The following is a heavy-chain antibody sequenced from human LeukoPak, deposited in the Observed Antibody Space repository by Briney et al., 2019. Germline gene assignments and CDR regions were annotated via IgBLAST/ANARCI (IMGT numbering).Heavy chain of an antibody. CDR1: GFTFSSYS. D-gene: IGHD2-21*01. Sequence: GGSLRLSCAASGFTFSSYSMNWVRQAPGKGLEWVSSITSSGTYIYYADPVKGRFTISRDNAKNSLYLQMNSLRAEDTAVYYCARDRANIVVVSASEYWGQGTLVTVSS. J-gene: IGHJ4*02. CDR3: ARDRANIVVVSASEY. CDR2: ITSSGTYI. V-gene: IGHV3-21*01.